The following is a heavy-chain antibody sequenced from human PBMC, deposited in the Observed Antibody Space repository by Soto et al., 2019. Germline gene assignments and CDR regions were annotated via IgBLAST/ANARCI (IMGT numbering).Heavy chain of an antibody. J-gene: IGHJ6*03. V-gene: IGHV3-33*01. Sequence: GSLRLSCAASGFTFSSYGMHWVRQAPGKGLEWVAVIWYDGSNKYYADSVKGRFTISRDNSKNTLYLQMNSLRAEDTAVYYCAREVYDFWSGYLGYYYYYMDVWGKGTTVTVSS. CDR3: AREVYDFWSGYLGYYYYYMDV. D-gene: IGHD3-3*01. CDR2: IWYDGSNK. CDR1: GFTFSSYG.